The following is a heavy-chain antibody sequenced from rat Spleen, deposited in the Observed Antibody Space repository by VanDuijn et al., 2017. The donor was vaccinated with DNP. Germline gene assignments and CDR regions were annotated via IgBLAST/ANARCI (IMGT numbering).Heavy chain of an antibody. CDR1: GYSITTNY. J-gene: IGHJ2*01. CDR2: MSYSGSA. CDR3: ARWTYYFDY. V-gene: IGHV3-1*01. Sequence: EVQLQESGPGLVKPSQSLSLTCSVTGYSITTNYWGWIRKFPGNKMEWIGHMSYSGSATYNPSLKSRISITRDTSKNQFFLQLSSVTPEDTATYYCARWTYYFDYWGQGDMVTVSS.